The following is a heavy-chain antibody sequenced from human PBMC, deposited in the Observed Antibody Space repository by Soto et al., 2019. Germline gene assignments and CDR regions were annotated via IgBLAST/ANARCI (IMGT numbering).Heavy chain of an antibody. CDR2: INPSGGST. CDR3: GRGANRDPYAY. CDR1: GDTFTSSS. J-gene: IGHJ4*02. V-gene: IGHV1-46*03. Sequence: SVKLSCKASGDTFTSSSMRSARHATGQGLEWMGIINPSGGSTSYAQKFQGRVTMTRDTSTSTVYMELSSLRSEDTAVYYCGRGANRDPYAYRRQRSLVTVFS. D-gene: IGHD2-2*01.